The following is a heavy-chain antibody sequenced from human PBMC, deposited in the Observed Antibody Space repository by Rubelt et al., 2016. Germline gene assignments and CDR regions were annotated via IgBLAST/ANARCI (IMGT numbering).Heavy chain of an antibody. CDR2: INAGNGNT. J-gene: IGHJ2*01. D-gene: IGHD5-18*01. CDR1: GYTFTSYA. CDR3: ARSKDTAMVTDADWYFDL. Sequence: QVQLVQSGAEVKKPGASVKVSCKASGYTFTSYAMHWVRQAPGQRLEWMGWINAGNGNTKYSQKFQGRGTITRDTSASTAYMELSSLRSEETAVYYCARSKDTAMVTDADWYFDLWGRGTLVTVSS. V-gene: IGHV1-3*01.